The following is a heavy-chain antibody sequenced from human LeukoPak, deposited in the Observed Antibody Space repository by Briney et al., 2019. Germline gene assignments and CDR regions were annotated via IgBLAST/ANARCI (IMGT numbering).Heavy chain of an antibody. CDR2: ISAYNGNT. V-gene: IGHV1-18*01. Sequence: GASVTVSCKGSGYTFTSYGINWVRQATGQELEWMGWISAYNGNTHYAQKLQGRVTMTTDTSTRTAYMDLSTLRQDDTTVYYWTRGHTTPFDAFDIWGQGTMVTVSS. D-gene: IGHD4-11*01. CDR1: GYTFTSYG. J-gene: IGHJ3*02. CDR3: TRGHTTPFDAFDI.